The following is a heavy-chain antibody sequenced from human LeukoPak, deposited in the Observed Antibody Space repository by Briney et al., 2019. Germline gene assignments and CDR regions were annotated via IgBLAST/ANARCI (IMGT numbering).Heavy chain of an antibody. CDR3: ARQRFPGRAGWFDP. D-gene: IGHD3-3*01. CDR2: INPSGGST. Sequence: IINPSGGSTSYAQKFQGRVTMTRDTSTSTVYMELSSLRSEDTAVYYCARQRFPGRAGWFDPWGQGTLVTVSS. J-gene: IGHJ5*02. V-gene: IGHV1-46*01.